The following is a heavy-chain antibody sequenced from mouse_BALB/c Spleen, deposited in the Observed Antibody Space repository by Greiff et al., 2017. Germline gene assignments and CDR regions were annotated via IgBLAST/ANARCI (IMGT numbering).Heavy chain of an antibody. D-gene: IGHD2-12*01. J-gene: IGHJ4*01. CDR2: IWSGGST. CDR3: ARNDYSPYYYAMDY. Sequence: VKLQESGPGLVQPSQSLSITCTVSGFSLTSYGVHWVRQSPGKGLEWLGVIWSGGSTDYNAAFISRLSISKDNSKSQVFFKMNSLQADDTAIYYCARNDYSPYYYAMDYWGQGTSVTVSS. CDR1: GFSLTSYG. V-gene: IGHV2-4-1*01.